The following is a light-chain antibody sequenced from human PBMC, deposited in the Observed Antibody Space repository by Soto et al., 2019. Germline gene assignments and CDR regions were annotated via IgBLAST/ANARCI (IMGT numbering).Light chain of an antibody. V-gene: IGLV2-14*01. CDR3: SSYTANTTPL. J-gene: IGLJ2*01. CDR2: EVT. Sequence: QSALTQPASVSGSPGQSITISCTGTSGDIGGYNYVSWYQQHPGKAPKLLISEVTNRPSGVSNRFSGSKSGNTASLTISGLQAEDEADYYCSSYTANTTPLFGGGTKLTVL. CDR1: SGDIGGYNY.